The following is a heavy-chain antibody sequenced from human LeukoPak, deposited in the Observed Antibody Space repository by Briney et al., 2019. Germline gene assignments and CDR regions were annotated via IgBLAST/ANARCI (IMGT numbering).Heavy chain of an antibody. CDR3: ARDSFDILTGACDAFDI. D-gene: IGHD3-9*01. CDR1: GGSISSGGYS. J-gene: IGHJ3*02. CDR2: IYHSGST. V-gene: IGHV4-30-2*01. Sequence: SQTLSLTCAVSGGSISSGGYSWSWIRQPRGKGLEWIVYIYHSGSTYYNPSLKSRVTISVDRSKNQFSLKLSSVTAADTAVYYCARDSFDILTGACDAFDIWGQGTMVTVSS.